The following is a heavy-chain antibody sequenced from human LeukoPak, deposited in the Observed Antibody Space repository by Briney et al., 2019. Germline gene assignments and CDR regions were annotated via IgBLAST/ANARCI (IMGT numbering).Heavy chain of an antibody. CDR3: ASGGYCSSTSCWRWLRYFDY. D-gene: IGHD2-2*01. CDR2: ISSSSSYI. CDR1: GFTFSSYS. J-gene: IGHJ4*02. Sequence: GGTLRLSCAASGFTFSSYSMNWDRQAPGKGLEWVSSISSSSSYIYYADSVKGRFTISRDNAKNSLYLQMNSLRAEDTAVYYCASGGYCSSTSCWRWLRYFDYWGQGTLVTVSS. V-gene: IGHV3-21*01.